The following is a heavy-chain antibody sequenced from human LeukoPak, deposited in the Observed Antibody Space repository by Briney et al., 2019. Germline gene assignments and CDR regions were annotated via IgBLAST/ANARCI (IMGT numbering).Heavy chain of an antibody. Sequence: SETLSLTCTVSGGSISSYYWSWIRQPAGKGLEWIGRIYTSGSTNYNPSLKSRVTMSVDTSKNQFSLKLSSVTAADTAVYYCARDPPVYDSSGYYSGGFDYWGQGTLVTVSS. CDR2: IYTSGST. V-gene: IGHV4-4*07. D-gene: IGHD3-22*01. CDR3: ARDPPVYDSSGYYSGGFDY. CDR1: GGSISSYY. J-gene: IGHJ4*02.